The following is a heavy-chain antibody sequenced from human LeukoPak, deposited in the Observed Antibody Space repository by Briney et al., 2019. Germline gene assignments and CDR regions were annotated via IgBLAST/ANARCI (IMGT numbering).Heavy chain of an antibody. CDR3: AKSTTHYYYGSGSWFDY. J-gene: IGHJ4*02. Sequence: PGGSLRLSCAASGFTFSSYAMSWVRQAPGKGLEWVSAISGSGGSTYYADSVKGRFTISRDNSKNTLYLQMNSLRAEDTAVYYCAKSTTHYYYGSGSWFDYWGQGTPVTVSS. V-gene: IGHV3-23*01. D-gene: IGHD3-10*01. CDR1: GFTFSSYA. CDR2: ISGSGGST.